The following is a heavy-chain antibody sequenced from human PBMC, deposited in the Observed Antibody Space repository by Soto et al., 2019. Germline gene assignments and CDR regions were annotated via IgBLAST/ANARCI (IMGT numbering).Heavy chain of an antibody. Sequence: GASVKVSCKASGGTFSSYTISWVRQAPGQGLEWMGRIIPILGIANYAQKFQGRVTITADKSTSTAYMELNSLRAEDTAVYYCARDQYQREAYSNGWYSLQVYFQHWGQGTLVTVSS. CDR2: IIPILGIA. D-gene: IGHD6-19*01. V-gene: IGHV1-69*04. J-gene: IGHJ1*01. CDR3: ARDQYQREAYSNGWYSLQVYFQH. CDR1: GGTFSSYT.